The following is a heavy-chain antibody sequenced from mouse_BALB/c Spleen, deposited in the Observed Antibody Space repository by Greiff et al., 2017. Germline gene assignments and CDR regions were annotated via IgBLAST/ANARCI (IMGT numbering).Heavy chain of an antibody. Sequence: EVQVVESGGGLVQPGGSRKLSCAASGFTFSDYGMAWVRQAPGKGPEWVAFISNLAYSIYYADTVTGRFTISRENAKNTLYLEMSSLRSEDTAMYYCARDGALDGNYFDYWGQGTTLTVSS. J-gene: IGHJ2*01. D-gene: IGHD2-1*01. CDR3: ARDGALDGNYFDY. CDR2: ISNLAYSI. CDR1: GFTFSDYG. V-gene: IGHV5-15*02.